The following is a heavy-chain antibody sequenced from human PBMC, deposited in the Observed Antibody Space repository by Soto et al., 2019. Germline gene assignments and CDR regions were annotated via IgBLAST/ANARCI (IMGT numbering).Heavy chain of an antibody. CDR1: GGSFSGYY. J-gene: IGHJ4*02. CDR3: ARKCGGSCYADY. V-gene: IGHV4-34*01. Sequence: QVQLQQWGVGLLKPSETLSLTCAVYGGSFSGYYWSWIRQPPGKGLEWIGEINHSGSTNYNPSLKSRVTISVDTSKNQFSLKLSSVTAADTAVYYCARKCGGSCYADYWGQGTLVTVSS. D-gene: IGHD2-15*01. CDR2: INHSGST.